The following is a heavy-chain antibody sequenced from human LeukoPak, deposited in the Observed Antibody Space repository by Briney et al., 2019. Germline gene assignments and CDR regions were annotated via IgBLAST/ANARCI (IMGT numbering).Heavy chain of an antibody. V-gene: IGHV3-7*03. D-gene: IGHD6-13*01. Sequence: GGSLRLSCAASGFTFSNYWMSWVRQAPGKGLEWVANIRQDGNEKYYVGSVRGRFTISRDNAKNSLYLQMNSLRAEDTAVYYCARPRDSGWSKTWDCWGQGTLVTVSS. J-gene: IGHJ4*02. CDR1: GFTFSNYW. CDR2: IRQDGNEK. CDR3: ARPRDSGWSKTWDC.